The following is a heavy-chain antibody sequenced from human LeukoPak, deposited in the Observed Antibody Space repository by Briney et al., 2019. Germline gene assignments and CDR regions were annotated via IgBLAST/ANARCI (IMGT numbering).Heavy chain of an antibody. CDR3: AKDGFRYFDWSFDS. D-gene: IGHD3-9*01. J-gene: IGHJ4*02. Sequence: GGSLRLSCAASGFTFSSYGMHWVRQAPGKGLEWVAIISYDGTNNYYADSVKGRFTISRDNSKNTMYLEMNSLRVEDTAVYYCAKDGFRYFDWSFDSWGQGTLVTVSS. CDR2: ISYDGTNN. V-gene: IGHV3-30*18. CDR1: GFTFSSYG.